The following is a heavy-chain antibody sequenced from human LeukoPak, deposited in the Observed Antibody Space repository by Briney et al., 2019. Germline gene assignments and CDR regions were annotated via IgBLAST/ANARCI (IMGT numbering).Heavy chain of an antibody. CDR1: GGSISSGDYY. D-gene: IGHD2-21*01. V-gene: IGHV4-30-4*08. CDR2: IYYSGST. Sequence: SETMSLTCTVSGGSISSGDYYWSWIRQPPGKGLEWIGYIYYSGSTYYNPSLKSRVTISVDTSKNQFSLKLSSVTAADTAVYCCARGVYCGGDCYWCDPWGQGTLVTVSS. J-gene: IGHJ5*02. CDR3: ARGVYCGGDCYWCDP.